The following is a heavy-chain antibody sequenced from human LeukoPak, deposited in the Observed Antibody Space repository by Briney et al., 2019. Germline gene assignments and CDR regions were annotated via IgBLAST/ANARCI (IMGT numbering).Heavy chain of an antibody. CDR1: GGTFCSYA. J-gene: IGHJ6*03. D-gene: IGHD6-13*01. Sequence: SVKVSCKPSGGTFCSYAISWVRQAPRQGLEWVGGIITIFGTANYAQKFQGRVTINTDESTSTAYMELSSLRSENTAVYYCASSIAAAESIIYYYYYYYLDVWGKGTTVTVSS. V-gene: IGHV1-69*05. CDR2: IITIFGTA. CDR3: ASSIAAAESIIYYYYYYYLDV.